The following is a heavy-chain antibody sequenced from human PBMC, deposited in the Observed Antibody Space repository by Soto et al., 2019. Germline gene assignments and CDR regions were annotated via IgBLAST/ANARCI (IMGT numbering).Heavy chain of an antibody. CDR2: ISGYNGNT. Sequence: QVQLVQSRGEVKKPGASVKVSCKTSGYSFTTYGISWVRQAPGQGLEWMGWISGYNGNTNYAQNLQGRVTMTTDTSTSTAYMELRSLRSDGTAVYYCAREGPAPYYYYGMDGWGQGSTVTVSS. V-gene: IGHV1-18*01. J-gene: IGHJ6*02. CDR1: GYSFTTYG. CDR3: AREGPAPYYYYGMDG.